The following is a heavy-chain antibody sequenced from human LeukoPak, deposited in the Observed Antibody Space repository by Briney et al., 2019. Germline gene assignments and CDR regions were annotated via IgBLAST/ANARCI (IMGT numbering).Heavy chain of an antibody. V-gene: IGHV1-46*01. Sequence: ASVKVSCKASGYTFTSYYMHWVRQAPGQGVEWMGIINPSGGSTSYAQKFRGRVTMTRDTSTSTVYMELSSLRSEDTAVYYCARDWRITVEHLNNGVCHPFRYWGQGTLVTVSS. CDR2: INPSGGST. D-gene: IGHD2-8*01. CDR3: ARDWRITVEHLNNGVCHPFRY. CDR1: GYTFTSYY. J-gene: IGHJ4*02.